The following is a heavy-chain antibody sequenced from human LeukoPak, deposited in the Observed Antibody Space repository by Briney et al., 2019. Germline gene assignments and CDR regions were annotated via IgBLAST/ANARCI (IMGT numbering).Heavy chain of an antibody. J-gene: IGHJ4*02. D-gene: IGHD4-17*01. CDR1: GGSISSGGYS. V-gene: IGHV4-31*03. CDR2: IYYSGST. Sequence: SQTLSLTCTVSGGSISSGGYSWSWIRQHPGKGLEWIGYIYYSGSTYYNPSLKSRVTISVDTSKNQFSLKLSSVTAADTAVYYCARAPTVTTFDYWGQGTLVTVSS. CDR3: ARAPTVTTFDY.